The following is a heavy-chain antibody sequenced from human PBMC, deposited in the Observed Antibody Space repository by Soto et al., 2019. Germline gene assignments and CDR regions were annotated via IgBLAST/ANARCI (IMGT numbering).Heavy chain of an antibody. Sequence: EVQLVESGGGLVQPGNSLQLSCAASGFIFSDSVIHWVRQAPGKGLEWVGRIRRKVNSYATAYTASVNGRFAISRDDSRDTAYLQMNSLQVEDTALYYCTRRGSNTWRFDPWGQGTLVIVSS. V-gene: IGHV3-73*01. J-gene: IGHJ5*02. CDR3: TRRGSNTWRFDP. CDR1: GFIFSDSV. CDR2: IRRKVNSYAT. D-gene: IGHD7-27*01.